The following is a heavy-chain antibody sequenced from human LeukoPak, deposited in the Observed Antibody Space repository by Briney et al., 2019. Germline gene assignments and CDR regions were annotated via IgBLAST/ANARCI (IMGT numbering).Heavy chain of an antibody. J-gene: IGHJ4*02. D-gene: IGHD3-16*01. CDR2: IKQDGSEK. CDR3: ARDQGWGDY. V-gene: IGHV3-7*01. CDR1: GCTFSDYW. Sequence: GGLRLSCVASGCTFSDYWMSWVRQAPGKGLEWVANIKQDGSEKYYVDSIKGRFTISRDNAKNSLYVQMNNLRAEDTAVYYCARDQGWGDYWGQGTLVTVSS.